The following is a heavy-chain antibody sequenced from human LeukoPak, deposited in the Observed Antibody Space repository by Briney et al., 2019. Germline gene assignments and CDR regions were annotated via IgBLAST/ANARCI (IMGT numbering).Heavy chain of an antibody. CDR3: ASHSRLGATLSWFDP. CDR2: IYPGDSDT. J-gene: IGHJ5*02. D-gene: IGHD1-26*01. V-gene: IGHV5-51*01. Sequence: PGESLKISCQGSGYTFDTYWIVWVRQMPGKAPECMGIIYPGDSDTRYSPSFQGQVTISADKSISTAYLQWSSLKASDSAMYYCASHSRLGATLSWFDPWGQGTLVTVSS. CDR1: GYTFDTYW.